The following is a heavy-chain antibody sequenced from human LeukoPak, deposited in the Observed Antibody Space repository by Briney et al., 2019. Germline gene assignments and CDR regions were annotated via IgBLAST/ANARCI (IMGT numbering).Heavy chain of an antibody. CDR1: GFDFSRSD. CDR2: IGTAYDT. Sequence: PGGSLRLSCAASGFDFSRSDMHWVRQVAGKGLEWVSGIGTAYDTFYPDSVKGRFTISRENGKNSVYLQMNSLRVDDTAVYYCARTRVTPGIRGLQMRYFDNWGQGKLVTVSS. CDR3: ARTRVTPGIRGLQMRYFDN. V-gene: IGHV3-13*01. J-gene: IGHJ4*02. D-gene: IGHD5-18*01.